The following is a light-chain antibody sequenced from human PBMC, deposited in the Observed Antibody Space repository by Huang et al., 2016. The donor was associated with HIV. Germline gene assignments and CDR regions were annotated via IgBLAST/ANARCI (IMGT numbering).Light chain of an antibody. CDR1: QNLLHRDGHNL. Sequence: EIVVTQSPLSLPVTPGQPASISCKSSQNLLHRDGHNLLDWYLQKPGQSPQLLLFMASKRAPGVSDRFSGSGSGTEFTLEISRVEAGDVGVYYCMQGLQAPPTFGQGTKLEI. V-gene: IGKV2-28*01. CDR2: MAS. CDR3: MQGLQAPPT. J-gene: IGKJ2*01.